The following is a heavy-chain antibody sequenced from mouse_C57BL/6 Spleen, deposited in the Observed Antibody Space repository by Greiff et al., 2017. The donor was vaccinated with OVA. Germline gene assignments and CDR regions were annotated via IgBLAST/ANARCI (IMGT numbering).Heavy chain of an antibody. V-gene: IGHV1-54*01. CDR3: ARDYGSRPDV. CDR1: GYAFTNYL. CDR2: INTGSGGT. D-gene: IGHD1-1*01. Sequence: VQLQQSGAELVRPGTSVKVSCKASGYAFTNYLIEWVKQRPGQGLEWIGVINTGSGGTNYNEKFKGKATLTADKASSTAYMQLSSLTSEDAAVYFCARDYGSRPDVWGTGTTVTVSA. J-gene: IGHJ1*03.